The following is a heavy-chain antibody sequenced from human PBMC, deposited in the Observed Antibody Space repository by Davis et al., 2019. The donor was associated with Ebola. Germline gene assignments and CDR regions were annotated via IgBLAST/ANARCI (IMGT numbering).Heavy chain of an antibody. CDR2: INPNSGGT. CDR1: GYTLTELS. D-gene: IGHD2-2*01. J-gene: IGHJ6*04. V-gene: IGHV1-2*06. CDR3: ARGQLLIYGMDV. Sequence: ASVKVSCKVSGYTLTELSMHWVRQAPGQGLEWMGRINPNSGGTNYAQKFQGRVTMTRDTSISTVYMELNRLRSDDTAVYYCARGQLLIYGMDVWGNGTTVTVSS.